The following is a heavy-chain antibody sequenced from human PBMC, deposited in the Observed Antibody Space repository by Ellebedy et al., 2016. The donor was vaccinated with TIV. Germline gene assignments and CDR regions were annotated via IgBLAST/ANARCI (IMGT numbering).Heavy chain of an antibody. CDR3: ARSSFGNGYYGSIDY. V-gene: IGHV1-46*01. CDR1: GYTFTNYY. Sequence: AASVTVSCKASGYTFTNYYMHWLRQAPGQGLEWMGKINPSGGSTSNARHLQGRISMTRDTSTSTVYMELSSLRSEDTAMYYCARSSFGNGYYGSIDYWGQGTLVTVSS. J-gene: IGHJ4*02. D-gene: IGHD3-3*01. CDR2: INPSGGST.